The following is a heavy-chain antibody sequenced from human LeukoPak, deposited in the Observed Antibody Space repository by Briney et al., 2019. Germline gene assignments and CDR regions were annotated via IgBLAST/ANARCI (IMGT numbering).Heavy chain of an antibody. V-gene: IGHV1-69*06. D-gene: IGHD3-9*01. CDR2: IVPVFGTT. CDR3: AREPRSDIVSGYNPDWYFDL. J-gene: IGHJ2*01. Sequence: SVKVSCKASGGTFKTHGISWVRQAPGQGLEWMGGIVPVFGTTNYAPKFQNRVTITADTTTSTAYMELTSLGSEDTAVYYCAREPRSDIVSGYNPDWYFDLWGRGTLVTVSS. CDR1: GGTFKTHG.